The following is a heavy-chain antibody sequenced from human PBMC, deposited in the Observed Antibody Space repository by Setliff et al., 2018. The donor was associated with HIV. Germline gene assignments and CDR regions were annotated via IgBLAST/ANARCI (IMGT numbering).Heavy chain of an antibody. CDR3: TRIRAMVRGVTSYDAFDI. J-gene: IGHJ3*02. V-gene: IGHV1-8*01. CDR1: GYTFTSFD. Sequence: ASVKVSCKTSGYTFTSFDINWVRQATGQGLEWMGWMNPNSGNSGFAQKFQGRVTMTRNSSISTAYMELSSLRFDDTAVYYCTRIRAMVRGVTSYDAFDIWGQGTKVTVSS. CDR2: MNPNSGNS. D-gene: IGHD3-10*01.